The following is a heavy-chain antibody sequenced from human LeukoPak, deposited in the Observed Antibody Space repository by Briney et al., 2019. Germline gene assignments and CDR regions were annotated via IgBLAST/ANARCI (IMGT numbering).Heavy chain of an antibody. CDR2: VDPEDGET. V-gene: IGHV1-69-2*01. Sequence: ASVKVSCKVSGYTFTDYYMHWVQQAPGKGLEWMGLVDPEDGETIYAEKFQGRVTITADTSTDTAYMELSSLRSEDTAVYYCATGVSSSSGYNWFDPWGPGTLVTVSS. CDR1: GYTFTDYY. CDR3: ATGVSSSSGYNWFDP. D-gene: IGHD6-6*01. J-gene: IGHJ5*02.